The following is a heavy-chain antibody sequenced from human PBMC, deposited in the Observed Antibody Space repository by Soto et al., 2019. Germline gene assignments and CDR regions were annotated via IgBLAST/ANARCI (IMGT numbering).Heavy chain of an antibody. CDR1: GGSISSGDYY. Sequence: QVQLQESGPGLVKPSQTLSLTCTVSGGSISSGDYYWSWIRQPPGKGLEWIGYIFYSGSAYYNPSLKSRVTISVDTSKNQFSLKLSSVTAADTAVYDCARAFYDSSGYFDSWGQGTLVTVSS. D-gene: IGHD3-22*01. V-gene: IGHV4-30-4*01. J-gene: IGHJ4*02. CDR2: IFYSGSA. CDR3: ARAFYDSSGYFDS.